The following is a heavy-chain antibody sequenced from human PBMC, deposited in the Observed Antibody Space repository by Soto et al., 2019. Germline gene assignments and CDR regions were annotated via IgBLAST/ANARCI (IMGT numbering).Heavy chain of an antibody. D-gene: IGHD2-2*01. Sequence: QLQLQESGSGLVKPSQTLSLTCAVSGGSISSGGYSWSWIRQPPGKGLEWIGYMYHSGSTYYNPSLKSRVTISIDRSKPQFSLKLRSVTAADTAVYCRASVPDYWGQGILVTVSS. V-gene: IGHV4-30-2*01. CDR1: GGSISSGGYS. J-gene: IGHJ4*02. CDR3: ASVPDY. CDR2: MYHSGST.